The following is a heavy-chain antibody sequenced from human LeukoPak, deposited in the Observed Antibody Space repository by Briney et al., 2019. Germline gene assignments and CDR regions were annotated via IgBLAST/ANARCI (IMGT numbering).Heavy chain of an antibody. J-gene: IGHJ4*02. CDR1: GGSISSGDYY. CDR3: AREFYCGGDCFAFDY. Sequence: SQTLSLTCTVSGGSISSGDYYWSWIRQPPGKGLVWIGYIYYSGSTYYNPSLKSRITISVDTSKNQFSLKLSSVTAADTAVYFCAREFYCGGDCFAFDYWGQGTLVTVSS. CDR2: IYYSGST. V-gene: IGHV4-30-4*01. D-gene: IGHD2-21*02.